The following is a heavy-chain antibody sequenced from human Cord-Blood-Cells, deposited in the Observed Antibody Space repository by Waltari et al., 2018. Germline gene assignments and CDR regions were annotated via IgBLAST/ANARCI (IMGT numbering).Heavy chain of an antibody. CDR1: GYSFTSYW. Sequence: EVQLVQSGAEVKKPGESLKISCKGSGYSFTSYWIGWVRQMPGKGLEWMGIIYPGHSETRYSPSFQGQVTISADKSISTAYLQWSSLKASDTAMYYCAGGYCSSTSCYTAFDIWGQGTMVTVSS. CDR2: IYPGHSET. J-gene: IGHJ3*02. V-gene: IGHV5-51*01. D-gene: IGHD2-2*02. CDR3: AGGYCSSTSCYTAFDI.